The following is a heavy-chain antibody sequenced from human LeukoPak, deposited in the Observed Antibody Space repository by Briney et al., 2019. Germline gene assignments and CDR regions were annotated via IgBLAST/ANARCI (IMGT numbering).Heavy chain of an antibody. CDR1: GYILTNNW. CDR3: ARAADSRRFDY. V-gene: IGHV5-51*01. J-gene: IGHJ4*02. D-gene: IGHD2-15*01. Sequence: GESLKISCRVSGYILTNNWIGWVRQVPGKGLEWMGLIYPGYSDARYSPSFQGQVTISAGKSISTAYLQWSSLKASDTAMYYCARAADSRRFDYWGQGTLVTVSS. CDR2: IYPGYSDA.